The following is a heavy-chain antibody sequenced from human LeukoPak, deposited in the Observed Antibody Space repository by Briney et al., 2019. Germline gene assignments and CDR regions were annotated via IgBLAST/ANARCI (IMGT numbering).Heavy chain of an antibody. D-gene: IGHD3-22*01. CDR1: GFTFDDYA. J-gene: IGHJ3*02. V-gene: IGHV3-9*01. Sequence: PGGSLRLSCAASGFTFDDYAMHWVRQAPGKGLEWVSGISWNSGSIGYADSVKGRFTISRDNAKNSLYLQMNSLRAEDTALYYCAAYLYDSSGYYYGGSAFDIWGQGTTVTVSS. CDR2: ISWNSGSI. CDR3: AAYLYDSSGYYYGGSAFDI.